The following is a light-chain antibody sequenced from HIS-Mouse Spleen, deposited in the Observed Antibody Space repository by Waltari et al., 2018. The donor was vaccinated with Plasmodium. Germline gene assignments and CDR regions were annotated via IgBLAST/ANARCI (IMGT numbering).Light chain of an antibody. CDR3: QQKYNTWT. CDR1: QSISSY. CDR2: AAS. J-gene: IGKJ1*01. V-gene: IGKV1-39*01. Sequence: DIQMTQSPSSLSAPVGNRATSTCRASQSISSYLNWYQQKPGKAPKLLIYAASSLQSGVPSRFSGSGSGTDFTLTISSLQPEDFATYYCQQKYNTWTFGQGTKVEIK.